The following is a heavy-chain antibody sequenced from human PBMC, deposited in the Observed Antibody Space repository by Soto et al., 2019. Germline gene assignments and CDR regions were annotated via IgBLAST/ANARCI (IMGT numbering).Heavy chain of an antibody. CDR3: ARRIRGVNDAFDI. J-gene: IGHJ3*02. Sequence: QVQLQQWGAGLLKPSETLSLTCVVYGGSFSDYYWSWIRQPPGKGLEWIGEINHSGSTNYNPSLKSRVTISVDTSKNQFSLNLSSVTAADTAVYYCARRIRGVNDAFDIWGQGTMVTVSS. V-gene: IGHV4-34*01. CDR2: INHSGST. CDR1: GGSFSDYY. D-gene: IGHD3-10*01.